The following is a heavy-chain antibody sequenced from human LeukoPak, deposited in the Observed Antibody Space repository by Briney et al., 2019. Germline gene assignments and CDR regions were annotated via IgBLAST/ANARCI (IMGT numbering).Heavy chain of an antibody. Sequence: GGSLRLSCAASGFTFSSYAMSWVRQAPGKGLEWVSAISGSGGSTYYADSVKGRFTISRDNSKNTLYLQMNSLRAEDTAVYYCAKFAQEIGYYDSSGYPSPDIWGRGTMVTVSS. D-gene: IGHD3-22*01. J-gene: IGHJ3*02. CDR1: GFTFSSYA. CDR2: ISGSGGST. V-gene: IGHV3-23*01. CDR3: AKFAQEIGYYDSSGYPSPDI.